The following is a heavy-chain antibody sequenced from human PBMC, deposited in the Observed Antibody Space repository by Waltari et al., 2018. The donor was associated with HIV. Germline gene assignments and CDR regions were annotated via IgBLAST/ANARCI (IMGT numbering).Heavy chain of an antibody. CDR3: ARGHETGSWLFDY. CDR2: INDANGDI. CDR1: GYTFTNYP. D-gene: IGHD3-10*01. V-gene: IGHV1-3*01. J-gene: IGHJ4*02. Sequence: QVQLLQSGTEVKNPGASVTVSCTASGYTFTNYPIHLVRQAPGQRPEWMGWINDANGDIKSSQKFQGRVTFTRDTSAKTDYMELSSLGPEDTALYYCARGHETGSWLFDYWGQGSLVIVSS.